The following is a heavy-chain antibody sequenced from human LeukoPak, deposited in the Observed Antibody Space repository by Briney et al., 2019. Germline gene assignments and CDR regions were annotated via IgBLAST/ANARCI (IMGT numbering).Heavy chain of an antibody. V-gene: IGHV4-39*01. D-gene: IGHD4/OR15-4a*01. CDR3: GRHQTMYYGMDV. J-gene: IGHJ6*02. CDR2: IFYSGST. CDR1: GGSISSSSYY. Sequence: SETLSLTCTVSGGSISSSSYYWGWIRQPPGKGLEWIGSIFYSGSTYYNPSLKSRVTISVDTSKNQSSLKLSSVTAADTAVYYCGRHQTMYYGMDVWGQGTTVTVSS.